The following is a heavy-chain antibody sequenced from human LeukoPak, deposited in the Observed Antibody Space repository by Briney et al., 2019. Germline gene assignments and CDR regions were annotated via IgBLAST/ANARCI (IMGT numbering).Heavy chain of an antibody. V-gene: IGHV4-4*07. CDR2: IYTGGST. Sequence: SETLSLTCTVSGGSITSYYWSWIRQPAGKGLEWIGRIYTGGSTNYNPSLKCRVTMSVDTSKNHFSLKLSSVTAADTAVYYCARGRRYDWNDVLNWFDPWGQGTLVTVSS. CDR1: GGSITSYY. D-gene: IGHD1-1*01. J-gene: IGHJ5*02. CDR3: ARGRRYDWNDVLNWFDP.